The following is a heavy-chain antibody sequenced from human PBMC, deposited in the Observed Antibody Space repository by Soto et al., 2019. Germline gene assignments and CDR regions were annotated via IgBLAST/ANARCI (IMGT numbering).Heavy chain of an antibody. CDR3: ARGQGFSDWFDP. V-gene: IGHV4-4*07. J-gene: IGHJ5*02. CDR1: GGTISGYY. Sequence: SETLSLTCSVSGGTISGYYWTWIRQPAGKGLEWIGRTYSSGNTKYNPSLQSRVTMSLDPSNNQFSLRLTSVTAADTAGYYCARGQGFSDWFDPWGQGPLVTVS. D-gene: IGHD3-3*01. CDR2: TYSSGNT.